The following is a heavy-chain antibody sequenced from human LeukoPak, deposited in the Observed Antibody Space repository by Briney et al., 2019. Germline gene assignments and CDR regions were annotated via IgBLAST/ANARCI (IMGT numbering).Heavy chain of an antibody. V-gene: IGHV3-23*01. CDR1: GFTFSSYA. CDR2: ISGSGGST. D-gene: IGHD3-9*01. CDR3: AKDILTGYYPPPPFDY. Sequence: PGGSLRPSCAASGFTFSSYAMSWVRQAPGKGLEWVSAISGSGGSTYYADSAKGRFTISRDNSKNTLYLQMNSLRAEDTAVYYCAKDILTGYYPPPPFDYWGQGTLVTVSS. J-gene: IGHJ4*02.